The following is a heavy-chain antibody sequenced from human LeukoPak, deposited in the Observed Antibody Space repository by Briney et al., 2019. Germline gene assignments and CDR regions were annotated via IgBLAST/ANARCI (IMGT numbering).Heavy chain of an antibody. Sequence: HPGRSLRLSCAASGFTFDDYAMHWVRQAPGKGLEWVSGISWNSGSIGYADSVKGRFTISRDNAKNSLYLQMNSLRAEDTAVYYCAKGGASVTRYVDYWGQGTLVTVSS. V-gene: IGHV3-9*01. CDR1: GFTFDDYA. CDR3: AKGGASVTRYVDY. J-gene: IGHJ4*02. D-gene: IGHD4-17*01. CDR2: ISWNSGSI.